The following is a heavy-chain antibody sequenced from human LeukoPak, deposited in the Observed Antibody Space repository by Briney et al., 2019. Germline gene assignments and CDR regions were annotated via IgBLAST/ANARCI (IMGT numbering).Heavy chain of an antibody. V-gene: IGHV1-8*01. CDR2: MNPNSGNT. CDR1: EYTFTSYD. J-gene: IGHJ5*02. Sequence: ASVKVSCKASEYTFTSYDINWVRQATGQGLEWMGWMNPNSGNTGYAQKFQGRVTMTRNTSISTAYMELSSLRSEDTAVYYCARSWAVPYYDFWSGYYRNSPHNWFDPWGQGTLVTVSS. D-gene: IGHD3-3*01. CDR3: ARSWAVPYYDFWSGYYRNSPHNWFDP.